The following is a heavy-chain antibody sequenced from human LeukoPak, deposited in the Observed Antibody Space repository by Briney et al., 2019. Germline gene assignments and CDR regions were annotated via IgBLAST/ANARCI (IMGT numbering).Heavy chain of an antibody. CDR2: ISGSGGST. V-gene: IGHV3-23*01. CDR1: GFTFSSSA. Sequence: GGSLRLSCAASGFTFSSSAMSWVRQAPGKGLEWVSGISGSGGSTYYADSVKGRFTISRDNSKNTLYLQMNSLRAEDTAAYSCAKDKGIAAAPLDYMDVWGKGTTATVSS. D-gene: IGHD6-13*01. CDR3: AKDKGIAAAPLDYMDV. J-gene: IGHJ6*03.